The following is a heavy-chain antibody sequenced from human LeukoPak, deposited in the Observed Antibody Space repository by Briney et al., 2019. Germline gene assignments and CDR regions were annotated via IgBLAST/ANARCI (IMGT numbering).Heavy chain of an antibody. CDR1: GYTFTGYY. Sequence: ASVKVSCKASGYTFTGYYVHWVRQAPGQGLEWMGWINTNTGNPTYAQGFTGRFVFSLDTSVSTAYLQISSLEAEDTAVYYCARGGLGYCSGGSCYSGGWFDPWGQGTLVTVSS. J-gene: IGHJ5*02. CDR2: INTNTGNP. D-gene: IGHD2-15*01. CDR3: ARGGLGYCSGGSCYSGGWFDP. V-gene: IGHV7-4-1*02.